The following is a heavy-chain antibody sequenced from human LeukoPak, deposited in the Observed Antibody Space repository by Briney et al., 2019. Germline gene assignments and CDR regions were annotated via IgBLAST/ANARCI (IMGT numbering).Heavy chain of an antibody. CDR3: AKDLAWGLDY. V-gene: IGHV3-23*01. D-gene: IGHD7-27*01. J-gene: IGHJ4*02. CDR2: ISGNGVGT. Sequence: GGYLRLSGAASGFAFRSYGMSWVRQAPGKGLEWVSAISGNGVGTYYADSVKGRFTISRDNSKNTLYLQMNNLRAEDTAVYYCAKDLAWGLDYWGQGTPVTVSS. CDR1: GFAFRSYG.